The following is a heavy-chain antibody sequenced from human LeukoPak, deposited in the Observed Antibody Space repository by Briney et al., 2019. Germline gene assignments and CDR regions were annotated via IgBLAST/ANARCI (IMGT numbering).Heavy chain of an antibody. Sequence: PSETLSLTCTVSGGSISSSSYYWGWIRQPPGKGLEWIGSIYYSGSTYYNPSLKSRVTISVDTSKNQFSLKLSSVTAADTAVYYCARVGPNRLRAAAGLFDPWAREPWSPSPQ. CDR1: GGSISSSSYY. D-gene: IGHD6-13*01. V-gene: IGHV4-39*07. CDR3: ARVGPNRLRAAAGLFDP. J-gene: IGHJ5*02. CDR2: IYYSGST.